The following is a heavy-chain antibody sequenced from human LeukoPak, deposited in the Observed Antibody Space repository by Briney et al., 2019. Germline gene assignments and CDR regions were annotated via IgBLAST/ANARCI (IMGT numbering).Heavy chain of an antibody. CDR3: ARESRGWYEDS. V-gene: IGHV4-38-2*02. Sequence: GSLRLSCAASGFTFSSYSMNWVRQAPGKGLEWIGSIYHNGITYYTPSLESRVTISVDTSKNQFSLKVYSVTAADTAVYYCARESRGWYEDSWGQGTLVTVSS. CDR2: IYHNGIT. CDR1: GFTFSSYS. D-gene: IGHD6-13*01. J-gene: IGHJ4*02.